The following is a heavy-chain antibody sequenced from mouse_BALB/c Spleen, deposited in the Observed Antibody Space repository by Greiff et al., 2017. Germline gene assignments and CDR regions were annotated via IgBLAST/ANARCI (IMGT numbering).Heavy chain of an antibody. J-gene: IGHJ3*01. CDR2: IWAGGNT. D-gene: IGHD4-1*01. CDR3: ARDLTETFAY. CDR1: GFSLSCYG. V-gene: IGHV2-9*02. Sequence: QVQLKESGPGLVAPSQSLSITCTVSGFSLSCYGVHWVRQPPGKGLEWLGVIWAGGNTNYNSTLMSRLSISKDIFKSQVFLNMNSLQTDDTAMYYCARDLTETFAYWGQGTLVTVSA.